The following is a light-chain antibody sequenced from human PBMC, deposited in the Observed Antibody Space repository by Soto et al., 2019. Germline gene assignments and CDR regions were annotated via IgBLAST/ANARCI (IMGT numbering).Light chain of an antibody. Sequence: DIQMTQSPSSLSASVGGRGTITCQASQDSSNYLNWYQQKPGKAPKLLIYDASSLETGVPSRFSGSGSGTDFTFTISSLQPEDIATYYCQQYDNLPRTFGQGTKVDIK. CDR1: QDSSNY. V-gene: IGKV1-33*01. CDR3: QQYDNLPRT. CDR2: DAS. J-gene: IGKJ2*02.